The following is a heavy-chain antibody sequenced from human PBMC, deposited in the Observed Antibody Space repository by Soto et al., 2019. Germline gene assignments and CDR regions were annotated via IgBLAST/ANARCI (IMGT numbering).Heavy chain of an antibody. Sequence: PGESLKISCEGSGYNFNIYWIGWVRQMPGKGLEWMGIIFPGDSDTIYNPSFEGQVTMSVDKAITTAYLQWNSLKTSDSAMYFCERLDGPFDFWGQGTLVTVSS. CDR3: ERLDGPFDF. D-gene: IGHD2-2*03. CDR1: GYNFNIYW. J-gene: IGHJ4*02. V-gene: IGHV5-51*01. CDR2: IFPGDSDT.